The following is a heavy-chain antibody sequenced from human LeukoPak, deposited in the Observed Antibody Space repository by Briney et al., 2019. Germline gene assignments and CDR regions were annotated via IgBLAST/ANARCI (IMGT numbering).Heavy chain of an antibody. Sequence: SQTMSLTSTVSGGSISSYYWSWIRQPAGKGLEWIGRIYTSGSTNYNPSLKSGVIMSVDTSKTQFSLKLSSVSAADAAVYYCARDLVVPAATPAYWGQGTLVTVSS. J-gene: IGHJ4*02. CDR3: ARDLVVPAATPAY. CDR2: IYTSGST. D-gene: IGHD2-2*01. V-gene: IGHV4-4*07. CDR1: GGSISSYY.